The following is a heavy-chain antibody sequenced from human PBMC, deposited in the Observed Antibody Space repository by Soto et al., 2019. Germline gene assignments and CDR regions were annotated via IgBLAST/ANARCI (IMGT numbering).Heavy chain of an antibody. D-gene: IGHD2-2*02. CDR2: IIPIFGTA. CDR1: GGTFSSYA. V-gene: IGHV1-69*13. CDR3: ARETLYHDCSSTSCYTGYFDY. J-gene: IGHJ4*02. Sequence: SVKVSCKASGGTFSSYAISWVRQAPGQGLEWMGGIIPIFGTANYAQKFQGRVTITADESTSTAYMELSSLRSEDTAVYYCARETLYHDCSSTSCYTGYFDYWGQGTLVTVSS.